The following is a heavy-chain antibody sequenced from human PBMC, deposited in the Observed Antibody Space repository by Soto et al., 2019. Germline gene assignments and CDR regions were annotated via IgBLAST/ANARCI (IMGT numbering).Heavy chain of an antibody. J-gene: IGHJ6*02. V-gene: IGHV3-74*01. D-gene: IGHD3-3*01. CDR3: AKDIRRFLLYGMDV. CDR1: GSTFSNYW. CDR2: IDTDGSTT. Sequence: GGSLRLSCATSGSTFSNYWMHWVRQVPGRGLVWVSRIDTDGSTTSYADFAKGRFTISRDNAKSTLSLQMNSLRAEDTALYYCAKDIRRFLLYGMDVWGQGTTVTVSS.